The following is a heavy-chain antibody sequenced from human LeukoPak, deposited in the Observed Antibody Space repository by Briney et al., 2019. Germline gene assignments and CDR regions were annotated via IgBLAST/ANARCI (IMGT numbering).Heavy chain of an antibody. D-gene: IGHD2-15*01. CDR3: ARAYCSGGSCPYWYFDL. V-gene: IGHV3-53*01. CDR1: GFTVSSNY. CDR2: IYSGGVT. J-gene: IGHJ2*01. Sequence: GGSLRLSCAASGFTVSSNYMSWVRRAPGKGLEWVSLIYSGGVTYYADSVKGRFTISRDNSKNTLYLQMNSLRAEDAAVYYCARAYCSGGSCPYWYFDLWGRGTLVTVSS.